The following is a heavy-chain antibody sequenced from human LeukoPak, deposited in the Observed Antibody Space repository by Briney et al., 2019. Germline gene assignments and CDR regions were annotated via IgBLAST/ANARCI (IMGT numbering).Heavy chain of an antibody. J-gene: IGHJ4*02. D-gene: IGHD2-21*01. Sequence: ASVKVSCKASGGTFSSYAISWVRQAPGQGLEWMGGIIPIFGTANYAQKFQGRVTITADKSTSTAYMELSSLRSEDTAVYYCARVETRGGDAYDYWGQGTLVTVSS. CDR3: ARVETRGGDAYDY. CDR1: GGTFSSYA. V-gene: IGHV1-69*06. CDR2: IIPIFGTA.